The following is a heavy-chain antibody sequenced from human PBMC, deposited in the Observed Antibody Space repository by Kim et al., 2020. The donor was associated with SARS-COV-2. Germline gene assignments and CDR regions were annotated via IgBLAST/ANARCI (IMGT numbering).Heavy chain of an antibody. J-gene: IGHJ4*02. V-gene: IGHV3-23*01. Sequence: GGSLRLSCAASGLTFNSFAMIWVRQAPGTGLEWVSAISSTGGSTYYADSVKGWFTISRDNSKNTLYLQMNSLRAEDTAIYYCAKYRVGATLIPSYWGQGTLVTVSS. D-gene: IGHD1-26*01. CDR2: ISSTGGST. CDR1: GLTFNSFA. CDR3: AKYRVGATLIPSY.